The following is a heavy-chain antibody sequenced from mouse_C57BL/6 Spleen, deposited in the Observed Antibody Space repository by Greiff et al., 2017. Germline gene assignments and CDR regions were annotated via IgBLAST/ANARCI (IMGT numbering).Heavy chain of an antibody. CDR2: INPSNGGT. J-gene: IGHJ4*01. D-gene: IGHD1-1*01. CDR3: ARQGFITTNYAMDY. V-gene: IGHV1-53*01. CDR1: GYTFTSYW. Sequence: VQLQQPGTELVKPGASVKLSCKASGYTFTSYWMHWVKQRPGQGLEWIGNINPSNGGTNYNEKFKSKATLTVDKSSSTAYMQLSSLSSEDSAVYYVARQGFITTNYAMDYWGQGTSVTVSS.